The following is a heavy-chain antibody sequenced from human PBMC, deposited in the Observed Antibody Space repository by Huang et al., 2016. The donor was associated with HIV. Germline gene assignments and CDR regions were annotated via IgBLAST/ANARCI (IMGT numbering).Heavy chain of an antibody. V-gene: IGHV1-8*03. J-gene: IGHJ6*03. CDR3: ARGVRGYSNYDVPPNTSWGYYHYYMDA. D-gene: IGHD4-4*01. Sequence: QVQLVQSGAEVKKPGASVKVSCKASGYTFTSYDINWVRQATGQGLEWMGWMNPKSGKTGHAQKFQGRVTITRTTSISSAYMELSSLRSEDTAVYYCARGVRGYSNYDVPPNTSWGYYHYYMDAWGKGTTVTVSS. CDR1: GYTFTSYD. CDR2: MNPKSGKT.